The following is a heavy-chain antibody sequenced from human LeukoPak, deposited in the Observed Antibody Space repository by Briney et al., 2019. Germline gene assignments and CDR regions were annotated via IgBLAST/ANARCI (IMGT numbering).Heavy chain of an antibody. CDR1: GFTFSSYE. D-gene: IGHD3-10*01. CDR2: ISSSGRSR. CDR3: ARDPMALDF. Sequence: GGSLRLSCAASGFTFSSYEMNWVRQAPGKGLEWVSYISSSGRSRSYADSVKGRFTISRDTAKNTLYLQMNNLRDEDTAVYYCARDPMALDFWGRGTLVTVSS. V-gene: IGHV3-48*03. J-gene: IGHJ4*02.